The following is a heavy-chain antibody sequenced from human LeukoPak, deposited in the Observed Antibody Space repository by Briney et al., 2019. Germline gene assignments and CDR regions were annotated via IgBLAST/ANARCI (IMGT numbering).Heavy chain of an antibody. J-gene: IGHJ4*02. V-gene: IGHV3-7*01. CDR1: GFTFNRDW. Sequence: PGGSLRLSCTASGFTFNRDWTAWVRQAPGKGLEWVASLKEDVSARNLVDSVKGRFTISTDNAKNSLNLQMNSLRAEDTAVYYCARDPIVVVPAAGAGFDYWGQGTLVTVSS. D-gene: IGHD2-2*01. CDR3: ARDPIVVVPAAGAGFDY. CDR2: LKEDVSAR.